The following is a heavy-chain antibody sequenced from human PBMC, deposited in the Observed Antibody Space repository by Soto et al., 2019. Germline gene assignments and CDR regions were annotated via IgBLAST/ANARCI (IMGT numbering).Heavy chain of an antibody. CDR2: IIPIFGTA. V-gene: IGHV1-69*12. D-gene: IGHD2-15*01. Sequence: QVQLVQSGAEVKKPGSSVKVSCKASGGTFSSYAISWVRQAPGQGLEWMRGIIPIFGTANYAQKFQGRVTNTADESTSTAYMELSSLRSEDTAVYYCARVEEVVVVVAASWGWFDPWGQGTLVTVSS. J-gene: IGHJ5*02. CDR1: GGTFSSYA. CDR3: ARVEEVVVVVAASWGWFDP.